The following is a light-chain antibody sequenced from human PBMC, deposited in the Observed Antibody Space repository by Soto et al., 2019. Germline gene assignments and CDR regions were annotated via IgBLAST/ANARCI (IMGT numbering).Light chain of an antibody. CDR2: GAS. V-gene: IGKV3-20*01. Sequence: IVLTQSPGTLSLSPGERATLSCRASQSVSSNYLAWYQRKPGQAPRLLIYGASSRAIDIPNRFSGSGSGTDFTLTITRLEPEDFAVYYCQQYGSSPLTFGRGTKVDI. CDR3: QQYGSSPLT. J-gene: IGKJ1*01. CDR1: QSVSSNY.